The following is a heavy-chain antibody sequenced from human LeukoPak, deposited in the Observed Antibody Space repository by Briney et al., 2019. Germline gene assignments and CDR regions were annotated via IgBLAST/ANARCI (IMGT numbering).Heavy chain of an antibody. J-gene: IGHJ4*02. V-gene: IGHV4-34*01. Sequence: SETLSLTCAVFGGSFNDYSWSWIRQPPGKGLEWIGEINHFGSSNYNPSLKSRVTISVDTSKNQFSLKVTSVTAADTAVYYCARVRRRRRLVFHSNYFDYWGQGTLVTVSS. D-gene: IGHD6-19*01. CDR1: GGSFNDYS. CDR2: INHFGSS. CDR3: ARVRRRRRLVFHSNYFDY.